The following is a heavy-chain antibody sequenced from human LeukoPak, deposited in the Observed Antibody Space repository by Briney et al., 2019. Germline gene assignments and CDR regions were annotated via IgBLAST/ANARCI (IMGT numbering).Heavy chain of an antibody. Sequence: GGSLRLSCAASGYPFSGSDIHWVRQAPGKGLEWVAFVSYEGSSKFYAESVKGRFGISRDNSKSTTYLQMNGLRPDDTAVYYCAKTTGGWPRFFDHWGQGTLVAVSS. CDR2: VSYEGSSK. J-gene: IGHJ4*02. CDR1: GYPFSGSD. V-gene: IGHV3-30*18. CDR3: AKTTGGWPRFFDH. D-gene: IGHD6-19*01.